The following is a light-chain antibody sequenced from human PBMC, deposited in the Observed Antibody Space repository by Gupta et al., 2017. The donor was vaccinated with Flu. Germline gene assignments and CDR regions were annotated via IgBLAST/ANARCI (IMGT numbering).Light chain of an antibody. V-gene: IGKV3-20*01. CDR1: RSVSSNT. CDR3: QQYGSFSIT. Sequence: EIVLTQPPGTLSLSPGERATLSCRASRSVSSNTNLAWYQQKLGQAPRLLIYGASNKAPGIPDRFNGSGSGTDFTLTISRLEPEDLAVYYCQQYGSFSITFGQGTRLDIK. J-gene: IGKJ5*01. CDR2: GAS.